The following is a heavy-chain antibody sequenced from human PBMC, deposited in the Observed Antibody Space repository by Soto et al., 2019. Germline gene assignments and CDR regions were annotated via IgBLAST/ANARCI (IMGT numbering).Heavy chain of an antibody. D-gene: IGHD3-22*01. CDR3: TTDSYITSIIVRFDY. CDR1: GFTFSNAW. V-gene: IGHV3-15*07. CDR2: VKSKTDGGTT. Sequence: GGSLTLSCAACGFTFSNAWINYVRQTPGKGLEWVGRVKSKTDGGTTDFAAPVKGRFAISRDDSKNMVYLEMNSLKTEDTAIYYCTTDSYITSIIVRFDYWGRGTLVTVSS. J-gene: IGHJ4*01.